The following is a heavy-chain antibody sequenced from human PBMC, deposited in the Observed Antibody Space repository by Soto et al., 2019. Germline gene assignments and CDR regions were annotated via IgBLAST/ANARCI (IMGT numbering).Heavy chain of an antibody. CDR3: ARDSVDTAMDSNYYYYGMDV. CDR1: GYTFTSYY. D-gene: IGHD5-18*01. J-gene: IGHJ6*02. CDR2: INPGGGST. V-gene: IGHV1-46*01. Sequence: ASVKVSFKASGYTFTSYYMHWVRQAPGQGLEWMGIINPGGGSTSYAQKFQGRVTMTRDTSTSTVYMELSSLRSEDTAVYYCARDSVDTAMDSNYYYYGMDVWGQGTTVTVSS.